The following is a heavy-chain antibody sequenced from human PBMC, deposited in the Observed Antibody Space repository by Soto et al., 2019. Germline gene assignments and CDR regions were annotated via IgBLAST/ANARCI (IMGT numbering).Heavy chain of an antibody. CDR3: ARIAGKLRQALDY. D-gene: IGHD4-17*01. Sequence: ASVKASCKASGYTFRSYSIICVRQAPGQGLEWMGWITTYNGNTNYAQKFQGRVTMTTDTSTNTAYMELRSLRDDDTALYFCARIAGKLRQALDYWGQGILVTVSS. CDR2: ITTYNGNT. V-gene: IGHV1-18*01. CDR1: GYTFRSYS. J-gene: IGHJ4*02.